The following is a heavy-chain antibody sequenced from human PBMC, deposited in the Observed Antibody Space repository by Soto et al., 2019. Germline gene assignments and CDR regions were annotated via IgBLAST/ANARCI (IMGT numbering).Heavy chain of an antibody. D-gene: IGHD3-3*02. J-gene: IGHJ4*02. CDR1: GYSITNGYY. V-gene: IGHV4-38-2*01. CDR3: ARVKLAGRGSFHD. Sequence: SETLSLTCAVSGYSITNGYYWGWIRQPPGKGLEWIGSIYHSGNAYYNPSLKSRVTLSIDTSKNQFSLKLRSVTAADTAMYYCARVKLAGRGSFHDWGQGTLVTVSA. CDR2: IYHSGNA.